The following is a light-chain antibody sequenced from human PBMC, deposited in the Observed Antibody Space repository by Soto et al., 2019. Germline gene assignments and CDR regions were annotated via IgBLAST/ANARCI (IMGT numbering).Light chain of an antibody. CDR1: SGSIASNY. J-gene: IGLJ2*01. Sequence: NFMLTQPHSVSESPGKTVTISCTSSSGSIASNYVQWYQQRPGSAPTTVIYEDNQRPSGVPDRFSGSIDSSSNSASLTISGLKTEDEADYYCQSYDSSTVVFGGGTKLTVL. CDR2: EDN. CDR3: QSYDSSTVV. V-gene: IGLV6-57*04.